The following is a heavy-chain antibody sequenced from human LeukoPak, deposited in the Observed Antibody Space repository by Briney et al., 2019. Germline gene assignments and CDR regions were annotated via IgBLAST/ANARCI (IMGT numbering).Heavy chain of an antibody. CDR3: ARLDDYYDSSGYESDFDY. CDR2: INPSGGST. J-gene: IGHJ4*02. D-gene: IGHD3-22*01. CDR1: GYTFTSYY. V-gene: IGHV1-46*01. Sequence: ASVKVSCKASGYTFTSYYMHWVRQAPGQGLEWMGIINPSGGSTSYAQKFQGRVTMTRDTSTSTVYMELSSLRSEDTAVYYCARLDDYYDSSGYESDFDYWGQGTLVTVSS.